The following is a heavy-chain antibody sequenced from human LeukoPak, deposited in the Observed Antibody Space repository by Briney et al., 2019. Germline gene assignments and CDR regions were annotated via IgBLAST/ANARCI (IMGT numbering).Heavy chain of an antibody. V-gene: IGHV4-30-2*01. CDR1: GVSIGSGGYY. Sequence: SQTLSLTCTVSGVSIGSGGYYWSWIRQPPGKGLEWIGYIYHSGSTYYNPSLKSRVTISVDRSKNQFSLKLSSVTAADTAVYYCARDSCSSTSCYSAFDIWGQGTMVTVSS. D-gene: IGHD2-2*02. J-gene: IGHJ3*02. CDR3: ARDSCSSTSCYSAFDI. CDR2: IYHSGST.